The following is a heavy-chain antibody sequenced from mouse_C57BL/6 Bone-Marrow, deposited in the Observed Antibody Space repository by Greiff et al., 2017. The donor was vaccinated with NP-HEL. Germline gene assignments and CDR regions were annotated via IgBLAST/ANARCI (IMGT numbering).Heavy chain of an antibody. CDR1: GYSITSGYY. J-gene: IGHJ4*01. CDR2: ISYDGSN. V-gene: IGHV3-6*01. D-gene: IGHD1-1*01. CDR3: ARAPYYYGSSYPSYAMDY. Sequence: EVKLKESGPGLVKPSQSLSLTCSVTGYSITSGYYWNWIRQFPGNKLEWMGYISYDGSNNYNPSLKNRISITRDTSKNQFFLKLNSVTTEDTATYYCARAPYYYGSSYPSYAMDYWGQGTSVTVSS.